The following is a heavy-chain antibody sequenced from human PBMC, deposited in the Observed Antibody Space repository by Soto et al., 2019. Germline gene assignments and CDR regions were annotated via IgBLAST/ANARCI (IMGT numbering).Heavy chain of an antibody. V-gene: IGHV4-30-4*01. CDR1: GGSISSGDYY. Sequence: PSETLSLTCTVFGGSISSGDYYWSWIRQPPGKGLEWIGYIYYSGSTYYNPSLKSRVTISVDTSKNQFSLKLSSVTAADTAVYYCARDSIAAAGTRFDYWGQGTLVTVSS. CDR2: IYYSGST. D-gene: IGHD6-13*01. CDR3: ARDSIAAAGTRFDY. J-gene: IGHJ4*02.